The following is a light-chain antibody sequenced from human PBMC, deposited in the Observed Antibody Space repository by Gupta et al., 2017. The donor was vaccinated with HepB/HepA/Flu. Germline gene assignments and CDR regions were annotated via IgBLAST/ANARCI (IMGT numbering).Light chain of an antibody. Sequence: DIVINQFLHSLALSLGARATINCKSSQNILSRSSNKNYLAWYQQKAGQPPKLLIYWASTRETGVPDRFSGRGSATEFTLTISSLQAEDVAIYYCQQYDSSPLSFGGGTKVEI. V-gene: IGKV4-1*01. CDR2: WAS. CDR1: QNILSRSSNKNY. J-gene: IGKJ4*01. CDR3: QQYDSSPLS.